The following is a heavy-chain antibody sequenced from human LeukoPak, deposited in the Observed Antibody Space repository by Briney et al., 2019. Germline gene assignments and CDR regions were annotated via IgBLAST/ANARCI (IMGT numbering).Heavy chain of an antibody. CDR1: GSTFSSYG. V-gene: IGHV3-30*02. CDR3: AKGLGYGSGSYLDY. D-gene: IGHD3-10*01. CDR2: IRYDGSNK. J-gene: IGHJ4*02. Sequence: GGSLRLSCAASGSTFSSYGMHWVRQAPGKGLEWVAFIRYDGSNKYYADSVKGRFTISRDNSKNTLYLQMNSLRAEDTAVYYCAKGLGYGSGSYLDYWGQGTLVTVSS.